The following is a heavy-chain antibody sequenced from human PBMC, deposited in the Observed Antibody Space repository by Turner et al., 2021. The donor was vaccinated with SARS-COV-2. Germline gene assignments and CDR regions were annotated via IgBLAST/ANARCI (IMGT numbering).Heavy chain of an antibody. J-gene: IGHJ4*02. CDR2: ISGSGGTT. Sequence: EVQLLESGGGLVQPGGSLRLSCAASGFTFSSYAMNWVRQAPGKGLEWVSVISGSGGTTYYADAVKVRFTISRDNSKNTLYLQMNSLRVEDTAVYYCAKAVSVMIVVVITLFDYWGQGTLVTVSS. D-gene: IGHD3-22*01. CDR3: AKAVSVMIVVVITLFDY. CDR1: GFTFSSYA. V-gene: IGHV3-23*01.